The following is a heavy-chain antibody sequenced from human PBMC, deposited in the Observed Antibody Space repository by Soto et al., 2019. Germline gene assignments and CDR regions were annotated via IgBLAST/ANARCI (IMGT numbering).Heavy chain of an antibody. Sequence: EVQLLESGGGLVQPGGSQRLSCAASGFTFSGYAMTWVRQAPGKGLEWVSSNSGSGANTYYADSVKGRFTISRDNSKNTLSLQMTSLRADDTAVYYCAKSPDFYYDGMDVWGQGTTVTVSS. CDR3: AKSPDFYYDGMDV. CDR2: NSGSGANT. V-gene: IGHV3-23*01. CDR1: GFTFSGYA. J-gene: IGHJ6*02.